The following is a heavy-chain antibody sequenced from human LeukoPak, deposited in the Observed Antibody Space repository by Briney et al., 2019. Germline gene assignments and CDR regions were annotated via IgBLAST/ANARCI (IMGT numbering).Heavy chain of an antibody. J-gene: IGHJ5*02. D-gene: IGHD3/OR15-3a*01. Sequence: PSETLSLTCTVSGGSISSSSYYWGWIRQPPGKGLEWIGSIYYSGSTYYNPSLKSRVTISVDTSKNQFSLKLSSVTAADTAVYYCAREMDRAWFDPWGQGTLVTVSS. CDR1: GGSISSSSYY. V-gene: IGHV4-39*07. CDR2: IYYSGST. CDR3: AREMDRAWFDP.